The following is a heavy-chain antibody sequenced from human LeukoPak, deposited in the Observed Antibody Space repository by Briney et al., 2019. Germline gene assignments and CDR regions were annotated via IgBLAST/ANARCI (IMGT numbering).Heavy chain of an antibody. CDR2: IIPIFGTA. J-gene: IGHJ5*02. Sequence: SVKVSCKASGGTFSSYAISWVRQAPGQGLEWMGRIIPIFGTANYAQKFQGRVTITTDESTSTAYMELSSLRSEDTAVYYCARGPIAARPDNWFGPWGQGTLVTVSS. CDR3: ARGPIAARPDNWFGP. V-gene: IGHV1-69*05. CDR1: GGTFSSYA. D-gene: IGHD6-6*01.